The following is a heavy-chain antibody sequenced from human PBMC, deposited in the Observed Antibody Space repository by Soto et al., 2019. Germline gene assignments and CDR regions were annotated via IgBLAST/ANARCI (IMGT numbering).Heavy chain of an antibody. D-gene: IGHD6-19*01. CDR2: ISYDGSNK. CDR1: GFTFSSYG. Sequence: GGSLRLSCAASGFTFSSYGMHWVRQAPGKGLEWVAVISYDGSNKYYADSVKGRFTISRDNSKNTLYLQMNSLRAEDTAVYYCAKSRYSSGWTKFDYWGQGTLVTVSS. V-gene: IGHV3-30*18. CDR3: AKSRYSSGWTKFDY. J-gene: IGHJ4*02.